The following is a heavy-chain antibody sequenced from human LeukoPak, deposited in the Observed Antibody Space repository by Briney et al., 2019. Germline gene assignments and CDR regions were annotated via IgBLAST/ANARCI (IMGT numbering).Heavy chain of an antibody. CDR1: GGSISSTNYY. CDR3: ARPLRFLEWLHAFDI. Sequence: SETLSLTCNVSGGSISSTNYYWGWIRQAPGKGLEWLGSIYYSGSTYYNPSLKSRVTISVDTSKNQFSLKLSSVTAADTAVYYCARPLRFLEWLHAFDIWGQGTMVTVSS. D-gene: IGHD3-3*01. V-gene: IGHV4-39*01. CDR2: IYYSGST. J-gene: IGHJ3*02.